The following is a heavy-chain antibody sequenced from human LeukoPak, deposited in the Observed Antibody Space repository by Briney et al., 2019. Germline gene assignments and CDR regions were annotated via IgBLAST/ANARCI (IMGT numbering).Heavy chain of an antibody. CDR2: ISYDGSDK. Sequence: GGSLRLSCAASGFTFNTYAMHWVRQAPGKGLEWVAVISYDGSDKYYADSVKGRFTISRDNSKNTLYLQMNSLRAEDTAVYYCAKDPLDSSGYYMDVWGKGTTVTVPS. CDR1: GFTFNTYA. CDR3: AKDPLDSSGYYMDV. D-gene: IGHD6-19*01. V-gene: IGHV3-30*04. J-gene: IGHJ6*03.